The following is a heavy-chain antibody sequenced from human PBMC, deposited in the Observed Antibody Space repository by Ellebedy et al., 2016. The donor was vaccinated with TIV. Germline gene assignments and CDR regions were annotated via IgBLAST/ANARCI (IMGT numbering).Heavy chain of an antibody. D-gene: IGHD1-26*01. Sequence: GESLKISCAASGFTVTTNYMNWVRQAPGKGLEWVSVIFSAADGGETHYADSVKGRFTISRDNAKNSLYLQMNSLRDEDTAVYYCASGDGVVWGQGTLVTVSS. CDR1: GFTVTTNY. V-gene: IGHV3-53*01. J-gene: IGHJ4*02. CDR2: IFSAADGGET. CDR3: ASGDGVV.